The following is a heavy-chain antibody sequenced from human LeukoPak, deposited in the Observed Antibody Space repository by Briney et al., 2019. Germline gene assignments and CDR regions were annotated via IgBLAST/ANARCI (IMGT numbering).Heavy chain of an antibody. CDR2: VLHSGLT. D-gene: IGHD6-19*01. Sequence: SETLSLTCSVSGGSISSFYWSWIRQPPGKELEWIGYVLHSGLTNYDPSLRGRVTISRDMSKNQFSLDLTSVTAADTAVYYCARSRKQLLSPYFDCWGQGHLVSVSS. CDR3: ARSRKQLLSPYFDC. CDR1: GGSISSFY. J-gene: IGHJ4*02. V-gene: IGHV4-59*13.